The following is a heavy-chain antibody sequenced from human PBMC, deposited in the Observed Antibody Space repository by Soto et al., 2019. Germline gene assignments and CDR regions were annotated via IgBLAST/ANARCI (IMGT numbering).Heavy chain of an antibody. J-gene: IGHJ4*02. D-gene: IGHD3-22*01. CDR1: GGSISSGDYY. V-gene: IGHV4-30-4*01. CDR3: ASSQGSGYYLDGDY. Sequence: QVQLQESGPRLVKPSQTLSLTCTVSGGSISSGDYYWSWTRQPPGKGLEWIGYIYYSGNTYYNPSLKSRVTISTDTAKNQFSLMLSSVTAADTAVYYCASSQGSGYYLDGDYWGQGTLVTVSS. CDR2: IYYSGNT.